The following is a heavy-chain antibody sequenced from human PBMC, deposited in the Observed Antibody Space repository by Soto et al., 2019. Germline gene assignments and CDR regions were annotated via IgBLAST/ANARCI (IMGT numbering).Heavy chain of an antibody. J-gene: IGHJ6*02. CDR2: INHSGST. CDR1: GGSFSGYY. D-gene: IGHD6-6*01. CDR3: AGSIAGRRPYFYYYHGMDV. V-gene: IGHV4-34*01. Sequence: SDTLSLTCTVYGGSFSGYYWNWIRQPPGKGLEWIGEINHSGSTNFNPSLKSRVTISVDTSKNQFSLKLNSVTAADTAVYYCAGSIAGRRPYFYYYHGMDVWGQGTSVTVSS.